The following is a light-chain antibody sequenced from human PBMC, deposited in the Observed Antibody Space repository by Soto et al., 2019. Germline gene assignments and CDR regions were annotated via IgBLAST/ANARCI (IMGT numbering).Light chain of an antibody. CDR1: QSVSSY. CDR3: QQRSNGPLT. CDR2: DAS. V-gene: IGKV3-11*01. Sequence: EIVLTQSPATLSLSPGERATLSCRASQSVSSYLAWYQQKPGQAPRLLIYDASNMATGIPARFSGSGSGTDFTLTISSLAPEDFAVYYCQQRSNGPLTFGGGTKVEIK. J-gene: IGKJ4*01.